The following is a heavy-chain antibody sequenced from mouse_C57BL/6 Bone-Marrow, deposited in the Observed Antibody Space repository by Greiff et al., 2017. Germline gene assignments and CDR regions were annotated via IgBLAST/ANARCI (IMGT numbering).Heavy chain of an antibody. CDR2: IHPNSGST. D-gene: IGHD2-5*01. CDR3: EPISSNLFYWYFDV. V-gene: IGHV1-64*01. CDR1: GYTFTNYW. Sequence: QVQLQQPGAELVKPGASVKLSCKASGYTFTNYWMHWVKQRPGQGLEWIGMIHPNSGSTNYNEKFKSKATLTVDKSSSTAYMQLSSLTSEDSAVYSCEPISSNLFYWYFDVWGTGTTVTVSA. J-gene: IGHJ1*03.